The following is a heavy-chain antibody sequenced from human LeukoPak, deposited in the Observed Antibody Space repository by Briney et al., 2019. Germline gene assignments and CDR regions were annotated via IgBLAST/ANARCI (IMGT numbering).Heavy chain of an antibody. CDR2: ISAYNGNT. CDR1: GYTFTRYG. D-gene: IGHD3-22*01. V-gene: IGHV1-18*01. Sequence: ASVKVSCKASGYTFTRYGISWVRQAPGQGLEWMGWISAYNGNTNYAQKLQGRVTMTTDTSTSTAYMELRSLRSDDTAVYYCARVRYYYDSSGHSFFDYWGQGTLVTVSS. CDR3: ARVRYYYDSSGHSFFDY. J-gene: IGHJ4*02.